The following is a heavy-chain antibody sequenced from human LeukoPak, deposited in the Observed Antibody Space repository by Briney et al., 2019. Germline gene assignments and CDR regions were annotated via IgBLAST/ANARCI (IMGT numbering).Heavy chain of an antibody. V-gene: IGHV4-34*01. J-gene: IGHJ6*02. Sequence: SETLSLTCAVYGGSFSGYYWSWIRQPPGKGLEWIGEINHSGSTNYNPSLKSRVTISVATSKNQFSLKLSSGTAADTAVYYCARGLRVTWIQPYYYNVMDVWGQGTTVTVSS. CDR3: ARGLRVTWIQPYYYNVMDV. CDR1: GGSFSGYY. CDR2: INHSGST. D-gene: IGHD5-18*01.